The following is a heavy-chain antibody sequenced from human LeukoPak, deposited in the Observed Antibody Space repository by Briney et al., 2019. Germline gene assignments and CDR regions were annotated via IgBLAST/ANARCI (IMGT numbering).Heavy chain of an antibody. CDR3: ARDLDHYDGSAGY. D-gene: IGHD3-22*01. Sequence: SQTLSLTCTVSGGSISTFFWSWGRQPPRKRLEWSGEVYYTASTNYNPSLKSRVPISVDTSKNQFSLKVNSVPAADTAVYYCARDLDHYDGSAGYWGQGTLVTVSS. CDR2: VYYTAST. V-gene: IGHV4-59*01. CDR1: GGSISTFF. J-gene: IGHJ4*02.